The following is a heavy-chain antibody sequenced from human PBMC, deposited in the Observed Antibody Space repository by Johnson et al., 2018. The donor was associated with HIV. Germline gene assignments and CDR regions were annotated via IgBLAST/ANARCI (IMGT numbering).Heavy chain of an antibody. Sequence: EVQLVESGGNLVQPGRSLRLSCAVSGLSFDDYALHWVRQAPGKGLEWLSGVSWNKGTIGYADFVMGRFTISRDNSKNSLYLQMNSLRPEDTALYYCAQGGGYGEDDVFDIWGQGTMVTVSS. CDR2: VSWNKGTI. D-gene: IGHD3-22*01. J-gene: IGHJ3*02. V-gene: IGHV3-9*01. CDR1: GLSFDDYA. CDR3: AQGGGYGEDDVFDI.